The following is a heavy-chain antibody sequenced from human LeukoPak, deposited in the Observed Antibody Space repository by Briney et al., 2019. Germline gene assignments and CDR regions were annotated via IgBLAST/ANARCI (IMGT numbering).Heavy chain of an antibody. D-gene: IGHD3-22*01. V-gene: IGHV1-8*01. CDR1: GYISTSYD. J-gene: IGHJ4*02. Sequence: ASVKVSCKASGYISTSYDINWVRQATGQGLEWMGWMNPNSGNTGYAQKFQGRVTMTRNTSISTAYMELSSLRSEDTAVYYCARGLVITDFDYWGQGTLVNVSS. CDR2: MNPNSGNT. CDR3: ARGLVITDFDY.